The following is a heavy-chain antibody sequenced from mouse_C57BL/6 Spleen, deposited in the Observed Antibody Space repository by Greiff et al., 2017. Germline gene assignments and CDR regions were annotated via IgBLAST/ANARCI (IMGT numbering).Heavy chain of an antibody. Sequence: EVQLVESGGDLVKPGGSLKLSCAASGFTFSSYGMPWVRQTPDKRLEWVATISSGGSYTYYPDSVKGRFTISRDKAKNTMYLQMSSLKSEDTAMYYCARHDGERAMGDWGKGATVTV. J-gene: IGHJ4*01. D-gene: IGHD2-13*01. CDR1: GFTFSSYG. CDR3: ARHDGERAMGD. CDR2: ISSGGSYT. V-gene: IGHV5-6*01.